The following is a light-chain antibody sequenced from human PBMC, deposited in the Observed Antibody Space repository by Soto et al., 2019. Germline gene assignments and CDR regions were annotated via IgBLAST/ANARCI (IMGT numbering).Light chain of an antibody. J-gene: IGLJ1*01. CDR3: SSYAGSTFRV. Sequence: QSVLTQPPSVSGAPGQRVTISCTGSSSNIGAGYDVHWYQQVPGTAPKLLIYGNSNRPSGVPDRFSGSKSGTSASLAITGLQAEDEADYYCSSYAGSTFRVFGTGTKVTVL. CDR1: SSNIGAGYD. V-gene: IGLV1-40*01. CDR2: GNS.